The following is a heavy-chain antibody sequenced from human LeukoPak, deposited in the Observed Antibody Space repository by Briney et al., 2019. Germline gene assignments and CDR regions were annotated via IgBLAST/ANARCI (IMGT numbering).Heavy chain of an antibody. CDR3: AKGEIAARLRNWFAP. CDR1: GFTFSSYA. V-gene: IGHV3-23*01. J-gene: IGHJ5*02. Sequence: QPGGSLRLSCAASGFTFSSYAMSWVRRAPGKGLEWVSAISGSGGSTYYADSVKGGFTISRDNSKNALYLQMNRMRAEDTAVYYSAKGEIAARLRNWFAPWGQGTLVTVSS. CDR2: ISGSGGST. D-gene: IGHD6-6*01.